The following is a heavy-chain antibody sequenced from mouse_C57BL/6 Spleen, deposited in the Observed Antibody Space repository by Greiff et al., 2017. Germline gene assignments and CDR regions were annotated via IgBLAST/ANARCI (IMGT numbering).Heavy chain of an antibody. CDR1: GYTFTSYW. V-gene: IGHV1-69*01. J-gene: IGHJ3*01. D-gene: IGHD1-1*02. CDR3: ASGLFSWFAY. CDR2: IDPSDSYT. Sequence: QVQLQQPGAELVKPGASVKLSCKASGYTFTSYWMHWVKQRPGQGLEWIGEIDPSDSYTNYNQKFKGKFTLTVDKSSSTAYMQLSSLTSEDSAVYYCASGLFSWFAYWGQGTLVTVSA.